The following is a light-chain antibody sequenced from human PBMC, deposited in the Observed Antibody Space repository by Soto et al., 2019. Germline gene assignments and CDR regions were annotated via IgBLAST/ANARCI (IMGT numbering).Light chain of an antibody. CDR3: QQYDNKPPIT. V-gene: IGKV3-15*01. Sequence: EMVMTQSPATLYVSPGVRATLSCRASQSVSSNLAWYQQKPGQAPRLLIYATCTRATGIPDRFSGSGSGTECTLTISSLQSEDFAVYHGQQYDNKPPITFCQGTRREIK. CDR1: QSVSSN. J-gene: IGKJ5*01. CDR2: ATC.